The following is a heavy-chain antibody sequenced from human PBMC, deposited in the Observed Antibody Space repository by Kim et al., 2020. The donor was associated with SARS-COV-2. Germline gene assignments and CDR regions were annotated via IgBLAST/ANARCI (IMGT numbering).Heavy chain of an antibody. V-gene: IGHV3-33*08. CDR2: IWYDGSNI. CDR3: ARDSARTYSSNLFDY. J-gene: IGHJ4*02. Sequence: GWSLRLSCAASGFSFSTYAMHWVRQAPGKGLEWVALIWYDGSNIHYGDSVKGRFTISRDNSHNTLYLHMNSVRAEDTAVYYCARDSARTYSSNLFDYWGQGTLLTVSP. D-gene: IGHD6-13*01. CDR1: GFSFSTYA.